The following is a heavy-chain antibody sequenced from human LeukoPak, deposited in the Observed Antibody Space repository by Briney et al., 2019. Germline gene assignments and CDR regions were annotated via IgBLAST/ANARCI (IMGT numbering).Heavy chain of an antibody. J-gene: IGHJ3*02. Sequence: TGRSLRLSCAASGFTFSSYAMLWVRQAPGKGLEWVAVISYDGSNKYYADSVKGRFTISRDNSKNTLYLQMNSLRAEDTAVYYCARDRGFDWLGDYAFDIWGQGTMVTVSS. CDR1: GFTFSSYA. CDR2: ISYDGSNK. CDR3: ARDRGFDWLGDYAFDI. V-gene: IGHV3-30*04. D-gene: IGHD3-9*01.